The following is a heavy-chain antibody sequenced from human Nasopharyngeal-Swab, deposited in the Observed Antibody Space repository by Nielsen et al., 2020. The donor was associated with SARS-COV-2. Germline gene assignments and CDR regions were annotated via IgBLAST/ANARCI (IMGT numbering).Heavy chain of an antibody. Sequence: GESLKISCAASRFTFSSYAMHWVRQAPGKGLEWVAVISYDGSNKYYADSVKGRFTISRDNSKNTLYLQMNSLRAEDTAVYYCARRTISNASDIWGQGTMVTVSS. D-gene: IGHD4/OR15-4a*01. J-gene: IGHJ3*02. CDR1: RFTFSSYA. CDR2: ISYDGSNK. V-gene: IGHV3-30-3*01. CDR3: ARRTISNASDI.